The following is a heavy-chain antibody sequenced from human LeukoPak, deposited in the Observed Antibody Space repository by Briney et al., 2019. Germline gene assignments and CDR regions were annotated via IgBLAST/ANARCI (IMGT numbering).Heavy chain of an antibody. CDR1: GGTFSSYA. V-gene: IGHV1-69*13. J-gene: IGHJ3*02. CDR2: IIPIFGTA. D-gene: IGHD3-3*01. CDR3: ARVAMGYYDFWSGYSGAFDI. Sequence: SVKVSCKASGGTFSSYAISWVRQAPGQGLEWMGGIIPIFGTANYAQKFQGRVTITADESTSTAYMELSSLRSEDTAVYYCARVAMGYYDFWSGYSGAFDIWGQGTMVTVPS.